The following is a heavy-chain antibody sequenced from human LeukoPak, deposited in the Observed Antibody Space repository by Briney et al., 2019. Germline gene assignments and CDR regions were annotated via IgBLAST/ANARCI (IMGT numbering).Heavy chain of an antibody. CDR3: ASYCSSTSCASSAFDI. CDR1: GGSISNSSYY. J-gene: IGHJ3*02. CDR2: IYYSGST. D-gene: IGHD2-2*01. V-gene: IGHV4-39*01. Sequence: SETLSLTCTVSGGSISNSSYYWGWIRQPPGKGLEWIGSIYYSGSTYYNPSLKSRVTISVDTSKNQFSLKLSSVTAADTAVYYCASYCSSTSCASSAFDIWGQGTMVTVSS.